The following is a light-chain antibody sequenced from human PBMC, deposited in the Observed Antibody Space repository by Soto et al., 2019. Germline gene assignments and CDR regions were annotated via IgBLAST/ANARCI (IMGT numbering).Light chain of an antibody. CDR3: SSYTSSYTWV. CDR2: EVS. V-gene: IGLV2-14*01. Sequence: QSALAQPASVSGSPGQSITISCTGTNSDVGGYNYVSWYQQFPGKAPKLMMYEVSNRTSGVPDRFSGSKSGNTASLSISGLQADDEADYYCSSYTSSYTWVFGRGTKLTVL. J-gene: IGLJ3*02. CDR1: NSDVGGYNY.